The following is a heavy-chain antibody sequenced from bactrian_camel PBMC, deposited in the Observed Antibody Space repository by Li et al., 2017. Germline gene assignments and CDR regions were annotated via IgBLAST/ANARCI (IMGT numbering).Heavy chain of an antibody. CDR2: IDIDGSRA. J-gene: IGHJ4*01. CDR3: AAGMGTHIPGLPYNY. D-gene: IGHD3*01. V-gene: IGHV3-2*01. CDR1: GFTVSSVY. Sequence: VQLVESGGGLVQPGGSLRLSCASGFTVSSVYMTWVRQTPGKGLEWVSTIDIDGSRAYYADAVKGQFIISRDNIKNMVYLQMNSLKPEDTAVYYCAAGMGTHIPGLPYNYWGQGTQVTVS.